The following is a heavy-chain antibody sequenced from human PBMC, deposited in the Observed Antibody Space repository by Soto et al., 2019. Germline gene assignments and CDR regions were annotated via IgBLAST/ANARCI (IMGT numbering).Heavy chain of an antibody. J-gene: IGHJ5*02. CDR1: GGSISGQY. D-gene: IGHD3-3*01. V-gene: IGHV4-59*11. Sequence: KTSETLSLTSTVPGGSISGQYWSWIPQPPGKGLQDVGYISYSGSTNYNPSLKSRVTISVDTSNNQSSLRLSSLTAGHTAVYYCARDVGLQHDTGYYDFWSGKNNWFDPWGQGILVTVSS. CDR2: ISYSGST. CDR3: ARDVGLQHDTGYYDFWSGKNNWFDP.